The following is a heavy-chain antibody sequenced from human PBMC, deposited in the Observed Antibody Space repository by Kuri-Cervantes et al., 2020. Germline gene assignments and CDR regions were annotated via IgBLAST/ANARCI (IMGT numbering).Heavy chain of an antibody. CDR2: INHSGST. J-gene: IGHJ4*02. D-gene: IGHD3-10*01. CDR3: ARRQLWFGEAYFDY. Sequence: SQTLSLTCAVYGGSFSGYYWSWIRQPPGKGLEWIGEINHSGSTKNNPSLKSRVTISADTSKNQLSLKLTSVTAADTAVYYCARRQLWFGEAYFDYWGQGTLVTVSS. CDR1: GGSFSGYY. V-gene: IGHV4-34*01.